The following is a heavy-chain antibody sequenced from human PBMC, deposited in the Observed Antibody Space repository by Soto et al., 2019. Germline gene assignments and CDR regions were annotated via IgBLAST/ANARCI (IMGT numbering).Heavy chain of an antibody. V-gene: IGHV3-23*01. Sequence: EVQLLESGGGLVQPGGSLRLSCAASGFTFATYTMSWVRQTPGKGLEWVSAITGSDGRTYYADSVKGRFTISRDNSKNTLYLQMNSLAPEDTAVHDCAKNSAATIRVGFDCWGQGTLVTVPS. CDR3: AKNSAATIRVGFDC. CDR2: ITGSDGRT. D-gene: IGHD5-12*01. CDR1: GFTFATYT. J-gene: IGHJ4*02.